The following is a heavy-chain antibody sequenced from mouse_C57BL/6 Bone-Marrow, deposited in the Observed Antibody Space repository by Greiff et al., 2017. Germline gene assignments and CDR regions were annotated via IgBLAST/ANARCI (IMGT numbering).Heavy chain of an antibody. V-gene: IGHV1-7*01. D-gene: IGHD2-13*01. Sequence: VQLQQSGAELAKPGASVKLSCKASGYTFTSYWMHWVKQRPGQGLEWIGNINPSSGYTKNNQKFKDKATLTSDKASSTAYMQLSSLTYEYSAVYSGAKGENGDYERYIDYWGQGTTLTVS. CDR1: GYTFTSYW. CDR3: AKGENGDYERYIDY. CDR2: INPSSGYT. J-gene: IGHJ2*01.